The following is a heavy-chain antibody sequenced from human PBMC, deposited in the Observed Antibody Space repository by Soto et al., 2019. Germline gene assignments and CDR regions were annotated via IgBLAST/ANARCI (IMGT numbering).Heavy chain of an antibody. CDR1: GFTFSSYA. Sequence: QVQLVESGGGVVQPGRSLRLSCAASGFTFSSYAMHWVRQAPGKGLEWVAVISYDGSNKYYVDSVKGRFTISRDNSKNTLYLQMNSLRAEDTAVYYCARDDYGDYLYYYYGMDVWGQGTTVTVSS. V-gene: IGHV3-30-3*01. D-gene: IGHD4-17*01. CDR2: ISYDGSNK. CDR3: ARDDYGDYLYYYYGMDV. J-gene: IGHJ6*02.